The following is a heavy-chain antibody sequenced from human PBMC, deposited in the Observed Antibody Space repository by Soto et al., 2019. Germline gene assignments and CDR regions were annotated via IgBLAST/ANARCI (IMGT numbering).Heavy chain of an antibody. Sequence: SVKVSCKASGDTFSTYTITWMRQAPGQGLEWMGGIIPRSATSNYAQKFQGRVTITADASTSTAYMELSSLRSEDTAVYYCARVDIGIAAAGPGDWGQGTLVTVSS. V-gene: IGHV1-69*13. CDR1: GDTFSTYT. CDR2: IIPRSATS. J-gene: IGHJ4*02. CDR3: ARVDIGIAAAGPGD. D-gene: IGHD6-13*01.